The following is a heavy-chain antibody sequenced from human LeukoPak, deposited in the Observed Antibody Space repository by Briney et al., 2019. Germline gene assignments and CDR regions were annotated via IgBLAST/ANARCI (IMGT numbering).Heavy chain of an antibody. CDR2: INPNSGGT. CDR1: GYTFTGYY. V-gene: IGHV1-2*06. D-gene: IGHD1-26*01. Sequence: VASVKVSCKASGYTFTGYYMHWVRQAPGQGLEWMGRINPNSGGTNYAQKFQGRVTMTRDTSISTAYMELSRLRSDATAVYYCARVGELLRDTIDYWGQGTLVTVSS. CDR3: ARVGELLRDTIDY. J-gene: IGHJ4*02.